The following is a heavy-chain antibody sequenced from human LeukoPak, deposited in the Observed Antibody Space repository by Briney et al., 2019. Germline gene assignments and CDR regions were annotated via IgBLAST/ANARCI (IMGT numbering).Heavy chain of an antibody. D-gene: IGHD2/OR15-2a*01. Sequence: GGSLRLSCAASGFTFSSYWMSWVRQAPGKGLEWVANIRQDGSEKYYVDSVRGRFTISRDNAKNSVFLQMSSLRVEDTAVYYCASLLYGDYVDYWGQGTLVTVSS. J-gene: IGHJ4*02. V-gene: IGHV3-7*01. CDR3: ASLLYGDYVDY. CDR1: GFTFSSYW. CDR2: IRQDGSEK.